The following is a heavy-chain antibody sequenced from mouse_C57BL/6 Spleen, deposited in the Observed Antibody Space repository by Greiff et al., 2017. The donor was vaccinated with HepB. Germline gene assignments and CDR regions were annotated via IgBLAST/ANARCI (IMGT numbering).Heavy chain of an antibody. J-gene: IGHJ2*01. CDR2: IYPGDGDT. CDR3: ARQGEDYFDY. V-gene: IGHV1-80*01. CDR1: GYAFSSYW. Sequence: QVQLKESGAELVKPGASVKISCKASGYAFSSYWMNWVKQRPGKGLEWIGQIYPGDGDTNYNGKFKGKATLTADKSSSTAYMQLSSLTSEDSAVYFCARQGEDYFDYWGQGTTLTVSS.